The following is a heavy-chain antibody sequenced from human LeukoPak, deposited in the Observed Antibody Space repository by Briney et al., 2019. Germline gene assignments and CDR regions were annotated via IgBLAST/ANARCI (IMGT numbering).Heavy chain of an antibody. J-gene: IGHJ4*02. CDR2: IYYSGST. CDR1: GGSISSYY. Sequence: ESSETLSLTCTVSGGSISSYYWSWIRQPPGKGLEWIGYIYYSGSTNYNPSLKSRVTISVDTSKNQFSLKLSSVTAADTAVYYCARASDYYDSSGHFDYWGQGTLVTVSS. D-gene: IGHD3-22*01. CDR3: ARASDYYDSSGHFDY. V-gene: IGHV4-59*01.